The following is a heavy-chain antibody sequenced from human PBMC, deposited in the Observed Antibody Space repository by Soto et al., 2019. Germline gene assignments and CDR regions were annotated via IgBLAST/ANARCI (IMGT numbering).Heavy chain of an antibody. J-gene: IGHJ4*02. Sequence: GGSLRLSFAAYWFNITINYMSWVRQAPGKGLEWVSFIYSGGSTYYADSVKGRFSISRDISKNTLFLQMNSLRAEDTAVYYCARSYDSSGYDPGRFDYWGQGTLVTVS. V-gene: IGHV3-53*01. D-gene: IGHD3-22*01. CDR1: WFNITINY. CDR3: ARSYDSSGYDPGRFDY. CDR2: IYSGGST.